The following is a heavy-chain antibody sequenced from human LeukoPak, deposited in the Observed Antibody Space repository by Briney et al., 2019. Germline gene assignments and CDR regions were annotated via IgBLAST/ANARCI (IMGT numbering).Heavy chain of an antibody. CDR2: ISNSGSII. J-gene: IGHJ4*02. CDR3: AREHLGVAAADY. CDR1: GFIFSDYY. V-gene: IGHV3-11*04. Sequence: PGGSLRLSCAASGFIFSDYYMSWIRQAPGKGLEWVSYISNSGSIIHYADSLKGRFTISRDNAKNSVYPQMNSLRAEDTAVYYCAREHLGVAAADYWGQGTLVTVSS. D-gene: IGHD6-19*01.